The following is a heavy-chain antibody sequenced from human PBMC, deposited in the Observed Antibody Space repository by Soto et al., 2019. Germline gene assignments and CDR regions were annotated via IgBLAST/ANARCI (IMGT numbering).Heavy chain of an antibody. CDR2: ISRTGYTT. CDR1: GFTFSHFA. J-gene: IGHJ4*02. D-gene: IGHD3-10*02. Sequence: EVQLLESGGGLIQPGGSLRLSCAASGFTFSHFAMSWVRQAPGKGLEWVSAISRTGYTTYFADSVKGRFTVSRDNSENTLYLQMKSLRAEYTAVYYCVRCSEDPGAYTFYSPRDNWGQGTLVAVSS. V-gene: IGHV3-23*01. CDR3: VRCSEDPGAYTFYSPRDN.